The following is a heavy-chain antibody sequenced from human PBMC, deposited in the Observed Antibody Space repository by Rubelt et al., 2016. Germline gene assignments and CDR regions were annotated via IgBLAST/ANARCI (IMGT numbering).Heavy chain of an antibody. J-gene: IGHJ4*02. D-gene: IGHD4-17*01. CDR3: ATGLREAFDL. CDR1: GFTFSSYW. V-gene: IGHV3-74*01. Sequence: ELQLVESGGGLVQPGGSLRLSCAASGFTFSSYWMHWVRQAPGEGLVWVSRLIRDASSAIYADSVTCGFTTARDNAKSTLYRQMNSLRAEDTAVYYGATGLREAFDLWGQGTLVTVSS. CDR2: LIRDASSA.